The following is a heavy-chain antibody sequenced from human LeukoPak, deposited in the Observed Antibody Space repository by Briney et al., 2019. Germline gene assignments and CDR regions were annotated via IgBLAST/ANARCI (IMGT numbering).Heavy chain of an antibody. J-gene: IGHJ4*02. CDR3: ARAPTRSYDFVW. Sequence: SVKVSCKASGGTFSSYAISWVRQAPGQGLDWMGGIIPIFATTNYAQKFQGRVTISADESTSTAYMELSSLRSEDTAIYYCARAPTRSYDFVWWGQGTLVTVCS. CDR1: GGTFSSYA. V-gene: IGHV1-69*01. CDR2: IIPIFATT. D-gene: IGHD3-3*01.